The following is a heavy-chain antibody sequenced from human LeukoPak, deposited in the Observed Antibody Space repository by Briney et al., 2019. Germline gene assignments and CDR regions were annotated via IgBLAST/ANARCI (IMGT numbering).Heavy chain of an antibody. V-gene: IGHV4-4*07. CDR2: IYTSGNT. CDR3: ARNQGDSAYDWGERWFDP. J-gene: IGHJ5*02. CDR1: NDSISNYY. D-gene: IGHD5-12*01. Sequence: SETLSLTCTVSNDSISNYYWSWIRQPAGKGLEWIGHIYTSGNTNYNPSLKSRVTMSVDTSKNQFSLKLSSVTAADTAVYYCARNQGDSAYDWGERWFDPWGQGTLVTVSS.